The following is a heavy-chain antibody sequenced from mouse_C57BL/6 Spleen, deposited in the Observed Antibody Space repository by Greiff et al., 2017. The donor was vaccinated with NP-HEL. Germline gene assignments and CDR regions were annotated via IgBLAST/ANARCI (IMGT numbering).Heavy chain of an antibody. CDR1: GYTFTSYG. V-gene: IGHV1-81*01. CDR2: IYPRSGNT. Sequence: VQLVESGAELARPGASVKLSCKASGYTFTSYGISWVKQRTGQGLEWIGEIYPRSGNTYYNEKFKGKATLTADKSSSTAYMELRSLTSEDSAVYFCARLEGSYAMDYWGQGTSVTVSS. J-gene: IGHJ4*01. CDR3: ARLEGSYAMDY.